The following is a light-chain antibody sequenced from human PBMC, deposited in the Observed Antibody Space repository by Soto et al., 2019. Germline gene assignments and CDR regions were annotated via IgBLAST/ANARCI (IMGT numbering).Light chain of an antibody. J-gene: IGKJ5*01. Sequence: DIQLTQSPSFLSASVGDRVTITCPASQGISSYLAWYQQKPGKAPKLLIYAASTLQSGVPSRFSGSGSETEFTLTISSLQPEDFATYYCQHLDSYSTFGQGTRLEIK. CDR2: AAS. CDR1: QGISSY. CDR3: QHLDSYST. V-gene: IGKV1-9*01.